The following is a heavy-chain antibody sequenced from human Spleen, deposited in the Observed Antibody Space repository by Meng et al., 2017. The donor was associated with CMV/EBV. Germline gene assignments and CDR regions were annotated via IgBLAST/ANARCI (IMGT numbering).Heavy chain of an antibody. V-gene: IGHV3-30*02. J-gene: IGHJ4*02. CDR2: IRNDGSSK. CDR3: AKDDYGDFPWYLDH. Sequence: GGSLRLSCAASGLTFSRFLMYWVRQAPGKGLEWVAFIRNDGSSKYYADSVKGRFTISRDNSKNTLYLQMNRLRPDDTALYYCAKDDYGDFPWYLDHWGQGTLVTVSS. D-gene: IGHD4-17*01. CDR1: GLTFSRFL.